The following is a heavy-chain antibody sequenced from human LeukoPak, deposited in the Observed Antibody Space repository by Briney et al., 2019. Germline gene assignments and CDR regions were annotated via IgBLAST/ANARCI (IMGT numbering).Heavy chain of an antibody. Sequence: GASVKVSCKVSGYTLTELSMHWVRQAPGKGLEWMGGFDPEDGETIYAQKFQGRVTMTEDTSTDTAYMELSSLRSEDTAVYYCATPPTSYYYDSSGYPNWFDPWGQGTLVTVSS. CDR1: GYTLTELS. CDR3: ATPPTSYYYDSSGYPNWFDP. D-gene: IGHD3-22*01. CDR2: FDPEDGET. V-gene: IGHV1-24*01. J-gene: IGHJ5*02.